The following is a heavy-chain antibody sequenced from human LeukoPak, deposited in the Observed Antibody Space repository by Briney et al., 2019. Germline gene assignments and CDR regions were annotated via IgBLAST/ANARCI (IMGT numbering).Heavy chain of an antibody. J-gene: IGHJ4*02. CDR2: ISYDGSNK. CDR1: GFTFSSYA. D-gene: IGHD2-2*01. Sequence: PGRPLRLSCAASGFTFSSYAMHWVRQAPGKGLEWVAVISYDGSNKYYADSVKGRFTISRDNSKNTLYLQMNSLRAEDTAVYYCARGGRSSTSCQDYWGQGTLVTVSS. V-gene: IGHV3-30*01. CDR3: ARGGRSSTSCQDY.